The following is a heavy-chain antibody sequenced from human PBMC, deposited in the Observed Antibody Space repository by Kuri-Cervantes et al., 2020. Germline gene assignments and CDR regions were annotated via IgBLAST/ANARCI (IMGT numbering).Heavy chain of an antibody. D-gene: IGHD3-22*01. V-gene: IGHV1-18*01. CDR2: ISPYNGNT. CDR3: VLAYSSGYSYYFDY. CDR1: GYIFTSYG. Sequence: ASVKVSCKASGYIFTSYGITWVRQAPGQGLEWMGCISPYNGNTNYAQKLQGRVTMTTDTSTSTAYMELRSLRSDDTAVYYCVLAYSSGYSYYFDYWGQGTLVTVSS. J-gene: IGHJ4*02.